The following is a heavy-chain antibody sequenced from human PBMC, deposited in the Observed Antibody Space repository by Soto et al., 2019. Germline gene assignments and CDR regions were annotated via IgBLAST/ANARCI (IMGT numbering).Heavy chain of an antibody. CDR1: GGSISSGGYY. CDR3: ASLPKPGYSSSLSPPPTYYYYYIDV. D-gene: IGHD6-13*01. J-gene: IGHJ6*03. CDR2: IYYSGST. V-gene: IGHV4-31*03. Sequence: SETLSLTCTVSGGSISSGGYYWSWIRQHPGKGLEWIGYIYYSGSTYYNPSLKSRVTISVDTSKNQFSLKLSSVTAADTAVYYCASLPKPGYSSSLSPPPTYYYYYIDVRAKRTTDTGSS.